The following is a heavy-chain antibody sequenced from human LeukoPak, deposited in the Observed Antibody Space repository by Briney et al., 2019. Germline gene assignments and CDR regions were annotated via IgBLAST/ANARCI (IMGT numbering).Heavy chain of an antibody. Sequence: SETLSLTCTVSSGSISSYHWGWIRQPPGKGLEWTGYIYYSGSTNYNPSLKSRVTISVDTSKNQFSLKLSSVTAADTAIYYCARAVSGRFDYWGQGTLVTVSS. CDR2: IYYSGST. CDR3: ARAVSGRFDY. CDR1: SGSISSYH. J-gene: IGHJ4*02. D-gene: IGHD6-19*01. V-gene: IGHV4-59*08.